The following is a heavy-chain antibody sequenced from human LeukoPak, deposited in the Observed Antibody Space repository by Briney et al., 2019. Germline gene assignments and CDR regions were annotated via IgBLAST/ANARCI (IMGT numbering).Heavy chain of an antibody. CDR3: AKSLEGYYYDSSGYYDYYYYVDV. D-gene: IGHD3-22*01. CDR1: GFTFSSYG. CDR2: IWYGGSNK. V-gene: IGHV3-33*08. Sequence: GGSLRLSCAASGFTFSSYGMHWVRQAPGKGLEWVAVIWYGGSNKYYADSVKGRFTISRDNSKNTLYLQMNSLRAEDTAVYYCAKSLEGYYYDSSGYYDYYYYVDVWGKGTTVTVSS. J-gene: IGHJ6*03.